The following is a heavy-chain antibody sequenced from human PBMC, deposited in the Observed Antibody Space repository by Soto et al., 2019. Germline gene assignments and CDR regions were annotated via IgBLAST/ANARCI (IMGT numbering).Heavy chain of an antibody. J-gene: IGHJ4*02. Sequence: PGGSLRLSCATSGFTFSTYWMSWVRQAPGKGLEWVACIKKDGSEEYYVDSVKGRFTISRDNAKNSLYLQMNSLRAEDTAVYYCAGLDTSMVKTPGYWGQGTLVTVSS. CDR2: IKKDGSEE. V-gene: IGHV3-7*01. CDR3: AGLDTSMVKTPGY. CDR1: GFTFSTYW. D-gene: IGHD5-18*01.